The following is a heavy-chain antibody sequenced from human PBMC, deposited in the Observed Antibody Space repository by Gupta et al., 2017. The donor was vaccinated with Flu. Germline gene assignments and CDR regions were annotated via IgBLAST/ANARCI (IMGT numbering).Heavy chain of an antibody. Sequence: EVQLLESEGGLVQPGGSLRLSCAASGFTFSSYAMSWVRQAPGKGLEWVSAISGSGGSTYYADAVKGRFTISRDNSKNTLYLQMNSLRAEDTAVYYCAKSYDSSTKGYYFDYWGQGTLVTVSS. V-gene: IGHV3-23*01. J-gene: IGHJ4*02. CDR1: GFTFSSYA. CDR2: ISGSGGST. D-gene: IGHD3-22*01. CDR3: AKSYDSSTKGYYFDY.